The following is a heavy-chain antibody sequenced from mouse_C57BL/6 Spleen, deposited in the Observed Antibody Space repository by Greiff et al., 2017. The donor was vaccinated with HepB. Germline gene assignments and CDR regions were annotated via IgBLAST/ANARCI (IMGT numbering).Heavy chain of an antibody. Sequence: EVKVVDSGGGLVQPGGSLSLSCAASGFTFTDYYMSWVRQPPGKALEWLGFIRNKANGYTTEYSASVKGRFTISRDNSQSILYLQMNALRAEDSATYYCARYEWNYYGSSEYYFDYWGQGTTLTVSS. CDR2: IRNKANGYTT. D-gene: IGHD1-1*01. J-gene: IGHJ2*01. V-gene: IGHV7-3*01. CDR1: GFTFTDYY. CDR3: ARYEWNYYGSSEYYFDY.